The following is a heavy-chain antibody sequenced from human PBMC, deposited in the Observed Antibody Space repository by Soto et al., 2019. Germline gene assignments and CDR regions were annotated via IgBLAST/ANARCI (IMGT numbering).Heavy chain of an antibody. D-gene: IGHD2-21*01. CDR3: ASAGGGDRWYFDL. V-gene: IGHV4-39*01. CDR1: GGSISSSSYY. CDR2: IYYSGST. Sequence: SETLSLTCTVSGGSISSSSYYWGWIRQPPGKGLEWIGSIYYSGSTYYNPSLKSRVTISVDTSKNQFSLKLSSVTAADTAVYYCASAGGGDRWYFDLWGRGTLVTVSS. J-gene: IGHJ2*01.